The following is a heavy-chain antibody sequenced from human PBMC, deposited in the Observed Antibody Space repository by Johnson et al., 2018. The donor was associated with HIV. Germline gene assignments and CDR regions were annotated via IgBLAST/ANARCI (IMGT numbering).Heavy chain of an antibody. CDR3: AKRGARYCSGGSCFVAFAI. V-gene: IGHV3-9*01. D-gene: IGHD2-15*01. CDR2: ISWNSGSI. Sequence: VQLVESGGGLVQPGRSLRLSCAASGFTFDDYAMHWVRQAPGKGLEWVSGISWNSGSIGYADYVKGRVTIARDNSKNTLYLQMNSLRAEDTAVYYCAKRGARYCSGGSCFVAFAIWGQGTVVTVSS. CDR1: GFTFDDYA. J-gene: IGHJ3*02.